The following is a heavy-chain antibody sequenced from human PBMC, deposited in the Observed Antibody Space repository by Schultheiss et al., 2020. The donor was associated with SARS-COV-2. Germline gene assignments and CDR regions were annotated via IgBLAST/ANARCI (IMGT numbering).Heavy chain of an antibody. V-gene: IGHV3-30-3*01. CDR3: ARASDFWTGYYGMDV. D-gene: IGHD3/OR15-3a*01. CDR1: GGSISSSN. J-gene: IGHJ6*02. Sequence: GGSLRLSCAVSGGSISSSNWWSWVRQPPGKGLEWVAVISYDGSNKYYADSVKGRFTISRDNAKNTLYLQMNSLRAEDTAVYYCARASDFWTGYYGMDVWGQGTTVTVSS. CDR2: ISYDGSNK.